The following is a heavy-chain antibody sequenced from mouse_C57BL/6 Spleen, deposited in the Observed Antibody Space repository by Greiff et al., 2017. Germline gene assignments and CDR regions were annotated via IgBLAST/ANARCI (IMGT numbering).Heavy chain of an antibody. D-gene: IGHD1-1*01. J-gene: IGHJ2*01. CDR2: IDPGSGST. Sequence: QVQLQQPGAELVKPGASVKLSCKASGYTFTSYWIPWVKQRPGQGLAWLGDIDPGSGSTNYNEKFKSKAKLTVDTSSSAAYMQRSRLTAEDAAFYYGGRGGYYGSSARDYWGQGTTLTVSS. CDR3: GRGGYYGSSARDY. CDR1: GYTFTSYW. V-gene: IGHV1-55*01.